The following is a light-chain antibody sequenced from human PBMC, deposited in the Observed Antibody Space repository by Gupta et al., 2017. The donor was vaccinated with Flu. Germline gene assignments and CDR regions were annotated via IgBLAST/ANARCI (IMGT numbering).Light chain of an antibody. CDR3: CSYAGSSTFWV. J-gene: IGLJ3*02. CDR1: SSDVGSYNL. V-gene: IGLV2-23*03. CDR2: EGS. Sequence: QSALTQPASVSGSPGQSITIPCTGTSSDVGSYNLVSWYQQHPGKAHKLMIYEGSKRPSGVSNRFSGSKPGNTASLTIAGLQAEDEADYYCCSYAGSSTFWVFGGGTKLTVL.